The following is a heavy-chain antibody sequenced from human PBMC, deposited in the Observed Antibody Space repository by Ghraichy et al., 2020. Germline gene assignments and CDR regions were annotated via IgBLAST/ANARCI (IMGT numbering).Heavy chain of an antibody. CDR3: ARGPDYSYGIIDY. Sequence: ASVKVSCKASGYTFTSYYIHWVRQGPGPGLEFLGRVNPSGGSTTYAQKFQGRVTVTRDTSTSTVYMELGSLRSEDTAVYYCARGPDYSYGIIDYWGQGTLVTVSS. CDR1: GYTFTSYY. V-gene: IGHV1-46*01. J-gene: IGHJ4*02. D-gene: IGHD5-18*01. CDR2: VNPSGGST.